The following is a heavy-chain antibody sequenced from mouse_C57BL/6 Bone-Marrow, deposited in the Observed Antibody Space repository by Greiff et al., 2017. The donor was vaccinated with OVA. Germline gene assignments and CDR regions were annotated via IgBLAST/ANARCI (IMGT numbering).Heavy chain of an antibody. J-gene: IGHJ4*01. D-gene: IGHD1-1*01. V-gene: IGHV14-4*01. CDR3: TYGSYYYGSSYHYAMDY. CDR1: GFNIKDDY. Sequence: VQLQQSGAELVRPGASVKLSCTASGFNIKDDYMHWVKQRPEQGLEWIGWIDPENGDTEYASQFQGKATITADTSSNTAYLQLSSLTSEDTAVYYCTYGSYYYGSSYHYAMDYWGQGTSVTVSS. CDR2: IDPENGDT.